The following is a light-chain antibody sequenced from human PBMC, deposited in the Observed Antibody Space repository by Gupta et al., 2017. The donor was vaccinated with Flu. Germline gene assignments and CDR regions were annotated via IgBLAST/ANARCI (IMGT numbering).Light chain of an antibody. V-gene: IGKV3-15*01. CDR2: GAS. Sequence: IVMTQSPATLSVSPGERVTLSCTASQSITTKIAWYQQKPGQAPRLLIYGASNRATGIPARCSGSGYGTEFTLTISNRQSEDSAVYYCHQYNDWPPMYTFGQGTNLEIK. CDR3: HQYNDWPPMYT. J-gene: IGKJ2*01. CDR1: QSITTK.